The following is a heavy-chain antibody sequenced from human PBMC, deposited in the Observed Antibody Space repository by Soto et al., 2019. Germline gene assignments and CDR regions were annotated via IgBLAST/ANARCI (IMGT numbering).Heavy chain of an antibody. CDR2: IYYSGST. V-gene: IGHV4-39*01. J-gene: IGHJ6*02. CDR1: GGSISSSSYY. Sequence: SETLSLSCTVSGGSISSSSYYWGWIRQPPGKGLEWIGSIYYSGSTYYNPSLKSRVTISVDTSKNQFSLKLSSVTAADTAVYYCARLEGVYYYYGKDVWGQGTTVPVSS. CDR3: ARLEGVYYYYGKDV.